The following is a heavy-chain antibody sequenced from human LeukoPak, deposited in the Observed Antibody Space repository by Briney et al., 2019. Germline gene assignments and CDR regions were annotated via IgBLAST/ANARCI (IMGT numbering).Heavy chain of an antibody. Sequence: GRSLRLSCAASGFTFSSYGMHWVRQAPGKGLEWVAVISYDGSNKYYADSVKGRFTISRDNSKNTLYLQMNSLRAGDTAVYYCAKDRGYTIGAFDYWGQGTLVTVSS. CDR2: ISYDGSNK. CDR1: GFTFSSYG. J-gene: IGHJ4*02. V-gene: IGHV3-30*18. CDR3: AKDRGYTIGAFDY. D-gene: IGHD3-10*01.